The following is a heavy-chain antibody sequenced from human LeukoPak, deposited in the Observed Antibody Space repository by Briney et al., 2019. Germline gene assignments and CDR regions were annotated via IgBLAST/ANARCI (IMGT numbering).Heavy chain of an antibody. Sequence: QSGGSLRLSCAASGFTFSSYTMSWVRQAPGKGLEWVSAISGRGGGTYYADSVKGRFTISRDNSKNTLSLQMNSLRAEDTAVYYCTTDSNMPYSSAWYWGFWGQGTLVTVSS. V-gene: IGHV3-23*01. CDR3: TTDSNMPYSSAWYWGF. CDR2: ISGRGGGT. D-gene: IGHD6-19*01. CDR1: GFTFSSYT. J-gene: IGHJ4*02.